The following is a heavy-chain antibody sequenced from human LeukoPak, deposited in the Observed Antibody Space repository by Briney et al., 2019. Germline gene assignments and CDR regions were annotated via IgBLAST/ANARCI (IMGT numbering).Heavy chain of an antibody. Sequence: GASVKVSCKASGGTFSSYAISWVRQAPGQGLEWMGGIIPIFGTANYAQKFQGRVTITADESTSTAYMELSSLRSEDTAVYYCARGHLVGYNSGSYFDYWGQGTLVTVSS. J-gene: IGHJ4*02. V-gene: IGHV1-69*13. CDR2: IIPIFGTA. CDR1: GGTFSSYA. D-gene: IGHD5-24*01. CDR3: ARGHLVGYNSGSYFDY.